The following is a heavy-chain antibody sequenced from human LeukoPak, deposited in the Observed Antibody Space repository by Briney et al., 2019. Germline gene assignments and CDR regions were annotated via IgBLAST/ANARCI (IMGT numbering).Heavy chain of an antibody. V-gene: IGHV4-59*01. CDR1: GGSITSYY. J-gene: IGHJ3*02. CDR2: ISYSGST. CDR3: ARETRLHSGSYSNDACDM. Sequence: SETLSLTCTVSGGSITSYYWSWIRQPPGKGLEWIGYISYSGSTDYNPSLKSRVTISLDTSKNQFALRLSSVTAADTAGYYCARETRLHSGSYSNDACDMWGQGTMVSVS. D-gene: IGHD1-26*01.